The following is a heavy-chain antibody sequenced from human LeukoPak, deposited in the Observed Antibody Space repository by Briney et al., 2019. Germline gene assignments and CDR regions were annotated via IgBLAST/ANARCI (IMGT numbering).Heavy chain of an antibody. V-gene: IGHV4-59*08. CDR1: GGSISTYY. CDR3: ARRTVTNGWFRIDY. CDR2: IYYNGAT. J-gene: IGHJ4*02. D-gene: IGHD6-19*01. Sequence: KSSETLSLTCTVSGGSISTYYWSWIRQPPGKGLEWVGYIYYNGATDYNPSLKSRVTISVDTSKNEFSLKLSSVTAADTALYYCARRTVTNGWFRIDYWGQGTLVTVSS.